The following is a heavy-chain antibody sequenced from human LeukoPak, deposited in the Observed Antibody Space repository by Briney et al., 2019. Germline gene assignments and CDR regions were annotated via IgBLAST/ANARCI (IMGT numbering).Heavy chain of an antibody. CDR1: GYSISSGYY. Sequence: SETLSLTRAVSGYSISSGYYWGWIRQPPGKGPEWIGSVFHTGSSYYIPSLKSRVTISVDTSKNQFSLEVSSVTAADTAIYYCARGISTTGHDYWGPGTLVTVSS. D-gene: IGHD4-11*01. CDR3: ARGISTTGHDY. CDR2: VFHTGSS. V-gene: IGHV4-38-2*01. J-gene: IGHJ4*02.